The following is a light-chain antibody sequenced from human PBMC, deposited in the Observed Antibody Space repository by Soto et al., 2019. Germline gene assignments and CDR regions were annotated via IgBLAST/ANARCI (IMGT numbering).Light chain of an antibody. CDR3: SAWDDSVNADV. Sequence: QSVLTQPPSASGTPGQRVTISCSGSSSNIGSNAVNWYQQLPGTAPKLLIHNNYQRPSGVPDRFSGSRSGSSASLAISGLQSDDEADYYCSAWDDSVNADVFGAGTKLTVL. CDR1: SSNIGSNA. J-gene: IGLJ1*01. V-gene: IGLV1-44*01. CDR2: NNY.